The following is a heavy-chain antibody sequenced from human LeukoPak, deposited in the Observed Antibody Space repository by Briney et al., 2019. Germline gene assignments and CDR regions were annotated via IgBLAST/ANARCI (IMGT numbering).Heavy chain of an antibody. CDR2: IYTSGST. Sequence: SETLSLTCTVSGGSISSYYWSWIRQPAGKGLEWIGRIYTSGSTNYNPSLKSRVTMSVDTSKNQFSLKLSSVTAADTAVYYCARLPLHYSSGWSYYFDYWGQGTLVTVSS. CDR3: ARLPLHYSSGWSYYFDY. D-gene: IGHD6-19*01. CDR1: GGSISSYY. V-gene: IGHV4-4*07. J-gene: IGHJ4*02.